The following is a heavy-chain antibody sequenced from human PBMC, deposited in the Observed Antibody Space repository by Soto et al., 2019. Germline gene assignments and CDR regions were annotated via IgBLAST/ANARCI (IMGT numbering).Heavy chain of an antibody. CDR2: FDPEDGET. V-gene: IGHV1-24*01. D-gene: IGHD5-12*01. J-gene: IGHJ5*02. CDR1: GYTLTELS. CDR3: ATGRNRSGGHDSIFAP. Sequence: GASVKVSCKVSGYTLTELSMHWVRQAPGKGLEWMGGFDPEDGETIYAQKFQGRVTMTEDTSTDTAYMELSSLRSEDTAVYYCATGRNRSGGHDSIFAPWGQGTLVTVSS.